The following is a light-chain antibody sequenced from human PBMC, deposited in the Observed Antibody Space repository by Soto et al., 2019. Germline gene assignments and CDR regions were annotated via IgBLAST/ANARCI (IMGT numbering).Light chain of an antibody. J-gene: IGKJ5*01. Sequence: DIQMTQSPSTLSSSVGDRVTVTCRASQSINTWLAWYQQKPGKAPKLLIYDASSLQSGVPSRFSGTGSGTEFTLSIDSLQPDDFATYYCQQYHTSSITFGQGTRLEIK. CDR1: QSINTW. CDR2: DAS. V-gene: IGKV1-5*01. CDR3: QQYHTSSIT.